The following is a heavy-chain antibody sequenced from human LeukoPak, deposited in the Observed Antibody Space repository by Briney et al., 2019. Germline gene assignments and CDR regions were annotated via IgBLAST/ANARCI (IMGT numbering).Heavy chain of an antibody. Sequence: SETLSLTCTVSSGSISSYYWSWIRRPPGKGLEWIGYIYYSGSSNYNPSLKSRVTMSVETSKKQFSLKVNSVTAADTAVYYCARTEYYFDHWGQGTLVTVSS. V-gene: IGHV4-59*01. CDR2: IYYSGSS. D-gene: IGHD6-6*01. CDR1: SGSISSYY. CDR3: ARTEYYFDH. J-gene: IGHJ4*02.